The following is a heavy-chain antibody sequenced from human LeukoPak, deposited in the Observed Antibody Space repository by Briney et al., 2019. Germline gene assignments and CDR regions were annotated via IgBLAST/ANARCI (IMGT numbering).Heavy chain of an antibody. CDR1: GGTFSIYA. Sequence: SVTVSFTASGGTFSIYATSWVRQALGQGLEWMGGIIPIFGTANYAQKFQGRVTITTDESTSTAYMELSSLRSEDTAVYYCARDSVVPAAIRFDTWGQGTLVTVSS. V-gene: IGHV1-69*05. CDR2: IIPIFGTA. J-gene: IGHJ5*02. D-gene: IGHD2-2*01. CDR3: ARDSVVPAAIRFDT.